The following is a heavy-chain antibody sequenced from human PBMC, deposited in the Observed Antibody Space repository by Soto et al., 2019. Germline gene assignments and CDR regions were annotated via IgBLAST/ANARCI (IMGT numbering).Heavy chain of an antibody. D-gene: IGHD4-17*01. CDR2: ISYDGSNK. CDR1: GFTFSSYG. J-gene: IGHJ4*02. CDR3: AKLTTVVTPVA. V-gene: IGHV3-30*18. Sequence: QVQLVESGGGVVQPGRSLRLSCAASGFTFSSYGMHWVRQAPGKGLEWVAVISYDGSNKYYADSVKGRFTISRDNSKYTLYLQMNSLRAEDTAVYYCAKLTTVVTPVAWGQGTLVTVSS.